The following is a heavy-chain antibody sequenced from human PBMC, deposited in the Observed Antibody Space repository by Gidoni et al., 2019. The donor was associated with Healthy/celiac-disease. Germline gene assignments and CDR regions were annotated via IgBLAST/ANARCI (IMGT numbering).Heavy chain of an antibody. CDR1: GYTFTSYY. D-gene: IGHD2-2*01. J-gene: IGHJ6*02. CDR2: INPSGGST. V-gene: IGHV1-46*01. Sequence: QVQLVQSGAEVKQPGASVKVSCKASGYTFTSYYMLWVRQAPGQGLEWMGIINPSGGSTSYAQKFQGRVTMTRDTSTSTVYMELSSLRSEDTAVYYCARDGSSTSRGYYYYGMDVWGQGTTVTVSS. CDR3: ARDGSSTSRGYYYYGMDV.